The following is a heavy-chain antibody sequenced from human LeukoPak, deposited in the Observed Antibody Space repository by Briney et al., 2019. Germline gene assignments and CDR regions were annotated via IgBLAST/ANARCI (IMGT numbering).Heavy chain of an antibody. V-gene: IGHV4-59*08. CDR2: IYYSGST. CDR1: GFTFSSYA. J-gene: IGHJ5*02. D-gene: IGHD6-13*01. CDR3: ARHSSSINWLDP. Sequence: PGGSLRLSCAASGFTFSSYAMSWVRQAPGKGLEWIGYIYYSGSTNYNPSLKSRVTISVDTSKNQFSLKLSSVTAADTAVYYCARHSSSINWLDPWGQGTLVTVSS.